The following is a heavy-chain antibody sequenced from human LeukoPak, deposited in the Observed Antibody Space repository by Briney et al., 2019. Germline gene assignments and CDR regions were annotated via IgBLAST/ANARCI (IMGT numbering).Heavy chain of an antibody. J-gene: IGHJ3*02. CDR3: ARDRDKAWLAPGAFDI. Sequence: GGSLRLSCAASGFTVSSNYMSWVRQAPGKGLEWVSVIYSGGSTYYADSVKGRFTISRDNSKNTLYLQMNSLRAEDTAVYYCARDRDKAWLAPGAFDIWGQGTMVTVSS. CDR1: GFTVSSNY. CDR2: IYSGGST. D-gene: IGHD6-19*01. V-gene: IGHV3-66*01.